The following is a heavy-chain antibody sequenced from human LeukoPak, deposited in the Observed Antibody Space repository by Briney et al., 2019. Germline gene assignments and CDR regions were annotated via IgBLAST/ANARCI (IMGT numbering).Heavy chain of an antibody. J-gene: IGHJ4*02. D-gene: IGHD2-15*01. CDR2: IYYSGST. CDR3: ASYIRNNVLVVAATPRV. V-gene: IGHV4-39*01. CDR1: GGSISSSSYY. Sequence: PSETLSLTCTVSGGSISSSSYYWGWIRQPPGKGLEWIGSIYYSGSTYYNPSLKSRVTISVDTSKNQFSLKLSSVTAADTAVYYCASYIRNNVLVVAATPRVWGQGTLVTVSS.